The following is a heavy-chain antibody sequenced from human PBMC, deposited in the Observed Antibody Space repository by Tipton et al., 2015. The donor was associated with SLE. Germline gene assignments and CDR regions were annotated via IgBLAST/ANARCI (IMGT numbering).Heavy chain of an antibody. D-gene: IGHD6-19*01. CDR2: ISSSSSYT. CDR3: TTEIAVAAFDAFDI. J-gene: IGHJ3*02. CDR1: GFTFSSYS. Sequence: GSLRLSCAASGFTFSSYSMNWVRQAPGKGLEWVSSISSSSSYTNYADSVKGRFTISRDNSKNTLYLQMNSLKTEDTAVYYCTTEIAVAAFDAFDIWGQGTMVTVSS. V-gene: IGHV3-21*03.